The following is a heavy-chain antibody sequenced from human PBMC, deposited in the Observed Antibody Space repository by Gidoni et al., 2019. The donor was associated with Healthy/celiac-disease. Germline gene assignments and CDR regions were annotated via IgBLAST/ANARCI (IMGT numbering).Heavy chain of an antibody. CDR2: ISYDGSNK. V-gene: IGHV3-30-3*01. CDR1: GFPFSSHA. CDR3: ARDEGIAAAGTVPFDY. Sequence: QVQLVESGGGVVQPGRSLRLSCEAAGFPFSSHAMHGVRPAPGKGRAWVAVISYDGSNKYYADSVKGRFTISRDNSKNTLYLQMNSLRAEDTAVYYCARDEGIAAAGTVPFDYWGQGTLVTVSS. D-gene: IGHD6-13*01. J-gene: IGHJ4*02.